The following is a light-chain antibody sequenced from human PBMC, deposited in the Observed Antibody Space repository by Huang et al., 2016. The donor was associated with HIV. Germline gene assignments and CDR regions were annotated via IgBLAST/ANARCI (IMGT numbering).Light chain of an antibody. J-gene: IGKJ2*03. CDR3: QQFGSSPPYS. Sequence: EILLTQSPDTLSLSPGERATLSCRASQSVNNNYLAWYQQKPGQAPRLLIYRASTRATGIPDRFSGSGSGTDFTLTISRLEPDDSAVYYCQQFGSSPPYSFGQGTKLEIK. CDR1: QSVNNNY. V-gene: IGKV3-20*01. CDR2: RAS.